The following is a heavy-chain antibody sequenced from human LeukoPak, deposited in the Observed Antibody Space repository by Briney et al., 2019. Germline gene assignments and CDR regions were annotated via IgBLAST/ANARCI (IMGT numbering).Heavy chain of an antibody. CDR2: ISGSGGST. J-gene: IGHJ4*02. Sequence: GGSLRLSCAASGFTFSSYAMSWVRQAPGKGLEWVSAISGSGGSTYYADSVKGRFTISRDNSKNTLYLQMNSLRAEDTAVYYCAKTEGTMVRGVRKKEYYIDYWGQGTLVTVSS. D-gene: IGHD3-10*01. CDR3: AKTEGTMVRGVRKKEYYIDY. CDR1: GFTFSSYA. V-gene: IGHV3-23*01.